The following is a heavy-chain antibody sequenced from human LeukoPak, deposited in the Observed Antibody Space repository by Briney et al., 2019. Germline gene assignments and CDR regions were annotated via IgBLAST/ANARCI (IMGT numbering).Heavy chain of an antibody. J-gene: IGHJ4*02. CDR3: ARGRDLFDS. CDR1: GFTLSSYE. Sequence: GGSLRLSCVASGFTLSSYEMIWVRQAPGKGLEWISYISSSSATIYYADSVKGRFTISRDNAKNSLYQQMNSLRAEDTAVYYCARGRDLFDSWGQGTLVIVSS. CDR2: ISSSSATI. V-gene: IGHV3-48*03.